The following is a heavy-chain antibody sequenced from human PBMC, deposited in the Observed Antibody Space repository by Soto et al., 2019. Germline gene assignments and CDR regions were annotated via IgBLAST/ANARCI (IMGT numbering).Heavy chain of an antibody. CDR1: GGTFSRYA. CDR3: AYSRFLEWSLYGMDV. V-gene: IGHV1-69*06. Sequence: SVKVSCKASGGTFSRYAISWVRQAPGQGLEWMGGIIPIFGTANYAQKFQGRVTITADKSTSTAYMELSSLRSEDTAVYYCAYSRFLEWSLYGMDVWAKGPRSPSP. D-gene: IGHD3-3*01. J-gene: IGHJ6*02. CDR2: IIPIFGTA.